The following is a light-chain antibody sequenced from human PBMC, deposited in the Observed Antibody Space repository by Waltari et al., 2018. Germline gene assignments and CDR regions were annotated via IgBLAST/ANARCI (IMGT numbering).Light chain of an antibody. Sequence: QPASVSGSPGQSITISCTGTSSDVGGYSFVSWYQQHPGKAPKLMIYDVSKRPSGISNRFSGSKSGNTASLTISGLQTEDEADYFCSTYTTSSALLFGGGTRLTVL. CDR1: SSDVGGYSF. V-gene: IGLV2-14*03. CDR3: STYTTSSALL. J-gene: IGLJ3*02. CDR2: DVS.